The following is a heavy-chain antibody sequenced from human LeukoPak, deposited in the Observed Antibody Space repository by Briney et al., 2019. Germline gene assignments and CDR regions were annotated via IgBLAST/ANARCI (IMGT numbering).Heavy chain of an antibody. D-gene: IGHD1-1*01. CDR3: ARDRKTGAPDY. CDR1: GFTFDDYA. CDR2: INSDGSST. J-gene: IGHJ4*02. Sequence: GGSLRLSCAASGFTFDDYAMHWVRQAPGKGLVWVSRINSDGSSTSYADSVKGRFTISRDNAKNTLYLQMTSLRAEDTAVYYCARDRKTGAPDYWGQGTLVTVSS. V-gene: IGHV3-74*01.